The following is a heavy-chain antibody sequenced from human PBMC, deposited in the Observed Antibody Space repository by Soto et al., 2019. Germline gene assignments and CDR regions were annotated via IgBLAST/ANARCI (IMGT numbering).Heavy chain of an antibody. CDR2: IKQDGSEK. J-gene: IGHJ4*02. D-gene: IGHD3-9*01. CDR1: GFTFSSYW. CDR3: ARDQAPYDILTGYYY. V-gene: IGHV3-7*01. Sequence: GGSLRLSCAASGFTFSSYWMSWVRQAPGKGLEWVANIKQDGSEKYYVDSVKGRFTISRDNAKNSLYLQMNSLRAEDTAVYYCARDQAPYDILTGYYYWGQGTLVTVSS.